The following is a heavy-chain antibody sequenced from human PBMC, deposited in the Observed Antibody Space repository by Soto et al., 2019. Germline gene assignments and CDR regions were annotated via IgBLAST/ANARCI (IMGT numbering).Heavy chain of an antibody. J-gene: IGHJ6*02. V-gene: IGHV4-34*01. CDR1: GGSFSGYY. Sequence: SETLSLTCAVXGGSFSGYYWSWIRQPPGKGLEWIGSIYYSGSTYYNPSLKSRVTISVDTSKNQFSLKLSSVTAADTAVYYCARVPGPWGQGTTVTV. CDR2: IYYSGST. CDR3: ARVPGP.